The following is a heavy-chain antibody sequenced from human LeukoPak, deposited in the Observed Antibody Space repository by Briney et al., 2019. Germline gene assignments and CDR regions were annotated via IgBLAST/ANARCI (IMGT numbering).Heavy chain of an antibody. CDR1: GFTFSNYA. V-gene: IGHV3-48*02. CDR3: ARDRPRVVFYGMDV. Sequence: GGSLRLSCAASGFTFSNYAMSWVRQAPGKGLEWVSYISSSSSTIYYADSVKGRFTISRDNAKNSLYLQMNSLRDEDTAVYYCARDRPRVVFYGMDVWGQGTTVTVSS. CDR2: ISSSSSTI. D-gene: IGHD2-21*01. J-gene: IGHJ6*02.